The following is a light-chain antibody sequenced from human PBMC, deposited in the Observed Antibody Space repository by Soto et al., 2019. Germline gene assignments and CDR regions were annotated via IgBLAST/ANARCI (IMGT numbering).Light chain of an antibody. CDR3: QQHNQWPIT. V-gene: IGKV3D-15*01. CDR1: QSAGNF. CDR2: YIS. Sequence: EIVMTQSPATLSVSPGETASLSCRASQSAGNFLAWYQQKPGQAPRLFIYYISTRATGIPARFSGSRSGTEFTLTINSLQSEDSAVYYCQQHNQWPITFGQGTRLEIK. J-gene: IGKJ5*01.